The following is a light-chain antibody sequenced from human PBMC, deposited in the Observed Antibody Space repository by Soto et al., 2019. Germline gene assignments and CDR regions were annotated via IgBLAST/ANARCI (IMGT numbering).Light chain of an antibody. J-gene: IGLJ3*02. CDR1: NSDVGNYNY. V-gene: IGLV2-14*01. CDR3: SSYTSSSPWV. CDR2: EVS. Sequence: QSALAQPASVSGSPGQSITISCTGTNSDVGNYNYVSWYQQHPGKAPKLMIYEVSNRPSGVSNRFSGSKSGNTASLTISGLQAEDEADYYCSSYTSSSPWVFGGGTKVTVL.